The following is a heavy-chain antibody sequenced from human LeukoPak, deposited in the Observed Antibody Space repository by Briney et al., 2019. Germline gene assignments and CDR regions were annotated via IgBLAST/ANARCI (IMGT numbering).Heavy chain of an antibody. D-gene: IGHD1-14*01. J-gene: IGHJ3*02. CDR3: ARGLNNRKSGRRFDVFEI. V-gene: IGHV1-24*01. Sequence: ASVKVSCKVSGYTLTELSMHWVRQAPGKGLEWMGGFDPEDGETIYAQKFQGRVTMTEDTSTDTAYMELSSLRSEDTAVYYCARGLNNRKSGRRFDVFEIWGQGTMVTVSS. CDR2: FDPEDGET. CDR1: GYTLTELS.